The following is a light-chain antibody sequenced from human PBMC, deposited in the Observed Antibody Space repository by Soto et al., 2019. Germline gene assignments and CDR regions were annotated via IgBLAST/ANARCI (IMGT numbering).Light chain of an antibody. CDR1: QSVSSY. CDR2: DAS. CDR3: QQRSNWIFT. J-gene: IGKJ3*01. Sequence: EIVLTQSPATLSLSPGERATLSCRASQSVSSYLAWYQQKPGQAPRLLISDASKRATGVPARFSGSGFGTDFTLTISSLETEDFAVYYCQQRSNWIFTFGPGTKVDIK. V-gene: IGKV3-11*01.